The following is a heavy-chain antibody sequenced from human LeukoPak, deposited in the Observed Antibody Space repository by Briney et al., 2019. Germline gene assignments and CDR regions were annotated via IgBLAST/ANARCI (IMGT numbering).Heavy chain of an antibody. V-gene: IGHV3-30*04. Sequence: GGSLRLSCAASGFTFSSYAMHWVRQAPGKGLEWVAVISYDGSNKYYADSVKGRFTISRDNFKNTLYLQMNSLRAEDTAVYYCAREENYYDSSGQDAFDIWGQGTMVTVPS. CDR3: AREENYYDSSGQDAFDI. CDR2: ISYDGSNK. CDR1: GFTFSSYA. D-gene: IGHD3-22*01. J-gene: IGHJ3*02.